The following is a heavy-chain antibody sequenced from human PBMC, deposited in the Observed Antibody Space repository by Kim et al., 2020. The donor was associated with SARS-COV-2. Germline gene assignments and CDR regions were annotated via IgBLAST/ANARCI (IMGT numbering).Heavy chain of an antibody. V-gene: IGHV3-23*03. D-gene: IGHD1-26*01. Sequence: GGSLRLSCAASGFTFSSYAMSWVRQAPGKGLEWVSVIYSGGSSTYYADSVKGRFTISRDNSKNTLYLQMNSLRAEDTAVYYCAKVAGGSYYYYYCMDVWGQGTTVTVSS. J-gene: IGHJ6*02. CDR3: AKVAGGSYYYYYCMDV. CDR1: GFTFSSYA. CDR2: IYSGGSST.